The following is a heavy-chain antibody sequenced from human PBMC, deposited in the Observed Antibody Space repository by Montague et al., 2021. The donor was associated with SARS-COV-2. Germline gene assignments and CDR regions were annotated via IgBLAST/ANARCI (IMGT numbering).Heavy chain of an antibody. D-gene: IGHD2-2*01. CDR2: IHHSGST. V-gene: IGHV4-38-2*02. J-gene: IGHJ4*02. Sequence: SETLSLTCTVSGYSISSGYYWGWIRQPPGKGLEWIGSIHHSGSTXYNPSLKSRVTISVDTSKDQFSLKLSSVTAADTAVYYCARSQDCSTTSCHFDYWGQGTLVTVSS. CDR1: GYSISSGYY. CDR3: ARSQDCSTTSCHFDY.